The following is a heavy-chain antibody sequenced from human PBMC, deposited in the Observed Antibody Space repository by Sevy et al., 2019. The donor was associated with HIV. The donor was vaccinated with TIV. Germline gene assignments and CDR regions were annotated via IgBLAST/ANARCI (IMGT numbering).Heavy chain of an antibody. J-gene: IGHJ6*02. D-gene: IGHD3-22*01. V-gene: IGHV3-23*01. CDR1: GFTFSTYA. CDR3: AKDAYYYDSSGYSMSQWYYGMDV. Sequence: GGSLRLSCAASGFTFSTYAMSWVRQAPGKGLEWVSVISGSGGDTYYADSVKGTFTISRDNSKNTLYLHMNGLRADGTAVYYCAKDAYYYDSSGYSMSQWYYGMDVWGQGTTVTVSS. CDR2: ISGSGGDT.